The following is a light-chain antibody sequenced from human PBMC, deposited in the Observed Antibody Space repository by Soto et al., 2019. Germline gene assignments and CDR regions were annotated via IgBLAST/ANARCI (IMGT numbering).Light chain of an antibody. V-gene: IGKV3-20*01. CDR1: QSVSSYY. J-gene: IGKJ1*01. Sequence: EILLRQSPGTLSLSRGERATLSCRASQSVSSYYLAWYQQKPGQAPRLLIYAASSRATGIPDRFSGGGSGTDFTLTISRLEPEDFAVYYCQQCGSSPWTFGQGTKVDIK. CDR2: AAS. CDR3: QQCGSSPWT.